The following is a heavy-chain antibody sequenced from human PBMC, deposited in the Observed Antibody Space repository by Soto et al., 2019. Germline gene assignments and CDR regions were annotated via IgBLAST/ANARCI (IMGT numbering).Heavy chain of an antibody. CDR2: IHYGGST. CDR3: ARGGGEYYYYGMDV. J-gene: IGHJ6*04. Sequence: SETRSLTCTVSGGSINSYYWNWMRQTPGKGLQWLGYIHYGGSTKYNPSLKSRVTISVYTSKNQFSLKLSSVTAADTAVYYCARGGGEYYYYGMDVGGKGTRVTVPS. V-gene: IGHV4-59*01. CDR1: GGSINSYY. D-gene: IGHD3-16*01.